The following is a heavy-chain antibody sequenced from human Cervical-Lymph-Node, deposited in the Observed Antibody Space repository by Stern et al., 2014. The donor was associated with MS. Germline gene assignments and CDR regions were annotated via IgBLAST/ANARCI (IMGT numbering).Heavy chain of an antibody. J-gene: IGHJ4*02. Sequence: VQLVESGAEVKKPGASVKVSCEASGYTFTAYYMHWVRQAPGQGLEWMGQINPNSGDSHYAQKFQGRVTMTRDTSINTAYMDLSSLRSDDTAVYYCATLTHGMLFDNWGQGTLVTVSS. CDR2: INPNSGDS. D-gene: IGHD1-1*01. CDR1: GYTFTAYY. V-gene: IGHV1-2*06. CDR3: ATLTHGMLFDN.